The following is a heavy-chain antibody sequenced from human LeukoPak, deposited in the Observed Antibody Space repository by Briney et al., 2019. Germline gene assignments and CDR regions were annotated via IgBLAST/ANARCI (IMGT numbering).Heavy chain of an antibody. CDR3: ATDRWANGAFDI. CDR1: GYTLTELS. V-gene: IGHV1-24*01. CDR2: FDPEDGET. Sequence: ASVKVSCKVSGYTLTELSMHWVRQAPGKGLGWMGGFDPEDGETIYAQKFQGRVTMTEDTSTDTAYMELSSLRSEDTAVYYCATDRWANGAFDIWGQGTMVTVSS. J-gene: IGHJ3*02. D-gene: IGHD3-16*01.